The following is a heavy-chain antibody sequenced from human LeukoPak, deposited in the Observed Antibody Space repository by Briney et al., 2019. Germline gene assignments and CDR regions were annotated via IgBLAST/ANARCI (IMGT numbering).Heavy chain of an antibody. Sequence: PGGSLRLSCAASGFTFSSYGMHWVRQAPGKGLEWVAVISYDGSNKYYADSVKGRFTISRDNSKNTLYLQMNSLRAEDTAVYYCATSHPPGSNFFDAFDIWGQGTMDTVSS. CDR1: GFTFSSYG. D-gene: IGHD3-10*01. CDR2: ISYDGSNK. V-gene: IGHV3-30*03. CDR3: ATSHPPGSNFFDAFDI. J-gene: IGHJ3*02.